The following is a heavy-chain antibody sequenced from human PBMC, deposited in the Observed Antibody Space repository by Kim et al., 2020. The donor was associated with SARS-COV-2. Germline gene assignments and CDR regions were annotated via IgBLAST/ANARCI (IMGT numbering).Heavy chain of an antibody. Sequence: ASVKVSCKASGYTFTSYAMHWVRQAPGQRLEWMGWINAGNGNTKYSQKFQGRVTITRDTSASTAYMELSSLRSEDTAVYYCARVLVHGGSSSWSLPYFYYWGQGTLVTVSS. V-gene: IGHV1-3*01. CDR2: INAGNGNT. D-gene: IGHD6-13*01. CDR1: GYTFTSYA. J-gene: IGHJ4*02. CDR3: ARVLVHGGSSSWSLPYFYY.